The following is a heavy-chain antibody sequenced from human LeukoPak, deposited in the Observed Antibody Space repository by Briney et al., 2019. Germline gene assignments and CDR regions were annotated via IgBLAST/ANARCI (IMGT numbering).Heavy chain of an antibody. CDR2: ISSSSSYI. J-gene: IGHJ4*02. CDR1: GLTFSSYS. Sequence: PGGSLRLSCAASGLTFSSYSMNWVRQAPGKGLEWVSSISSSSSYIYYADSVKGRFTISRDNAKNSLYLQMNSLRAEDTAVYYCAKDVFGGIDYWGEGTLVTVSS. D-gene: IGHD3-10*01. CDR3: AKDVFGGIDY. V-gene: IGHV3-21*01.